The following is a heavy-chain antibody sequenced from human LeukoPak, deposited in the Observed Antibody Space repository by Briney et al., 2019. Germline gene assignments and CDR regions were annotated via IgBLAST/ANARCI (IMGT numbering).Heavy chain of an antibody. J-gene: IGHJ4*02. CDR1: GFTFSNYG. V-gene: IGHV3-30*18. CDR2: ISYDGSNK. D-gene: IGHD6-13*01. Sequence: GWSLRLSCAPSGFTFSNYGMHWVRQAPGKGLEWVAVISYDGSNKYYADSVKGRFTISRDNSKNTLYLQMNSLRAEDTAVYYCAKSGTRSSWSPRVKTYFDYWGQGTLVTVSS. CDR3: AKSGTRSSWSPRVKTYFDY.